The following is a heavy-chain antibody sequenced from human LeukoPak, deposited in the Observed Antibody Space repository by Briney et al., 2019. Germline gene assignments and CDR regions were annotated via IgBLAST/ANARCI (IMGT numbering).Heavy chain of an antibody. V-gene: IGHV4-38-2*02. CDR1: GYSISSGYY. J-gene: IGHJ4*02. CDR2: IYHSGST. D-gene: IGHD3-22*01. CDR3: AREFRGGDSSGYPYYFDY. Sequence: SETLSLTCTVSGYSISSGYYWGWIRQPPGKGLEWIGSIYHSGSTYYNPSLKSRVTISVDTSKNQFSLKLSSVTAADTAVYYCAREFRGGDSSGYPYYFDYWGQGTLVTVSS.